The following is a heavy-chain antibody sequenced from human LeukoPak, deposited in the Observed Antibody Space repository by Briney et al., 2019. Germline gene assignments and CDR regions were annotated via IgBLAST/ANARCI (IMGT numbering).Heavy chain of an antibody. V-gene: IGHV3-30*01. Sequence: GGSLRLSCAASGFTFSSYAMHWVRQAPAKGLEWVAVISYDGSNKYYADSVKVRFTISRDNSKNTLYLQMNSLRAEDTAVYYCARGSGWRFFDYWGKGTLVTVSS. J-gene: IGHJ4*02. CDR2: ISYDGSNK. CDR1: GFTFSSYA. D-gene: IGHD6-19*01. CDR3: ARGSGWRFFDY.